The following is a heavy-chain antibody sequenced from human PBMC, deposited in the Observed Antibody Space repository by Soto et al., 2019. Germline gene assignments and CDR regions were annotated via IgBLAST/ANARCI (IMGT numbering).Heavy chain of an antibody. CDR1: GGSISSYY. CDR3: ARVYSSGWYSMDV. Sequence: SETLSLTCTVSGGSISSYYWSWIRQPPGKGLEWIGYIYYSGSTNYNPSLKSRVTISVDTSKNQFSLKLSSVTAADTAVYYCARVYSSGWYSMDVWGQGTTVTVSS. CDR2: IYYSGST. J-gene: IGHJ6*02. D-gene: IGHD6-19*01. V-gene: IGHV4-59*01.